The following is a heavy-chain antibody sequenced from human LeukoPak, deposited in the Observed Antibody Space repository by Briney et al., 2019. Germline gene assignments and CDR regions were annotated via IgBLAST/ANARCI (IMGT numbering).Heavy chain of an antibody. V-gene: IGHV4-34*12. CDR1: GGSFGDDY. CDR3: ARRTRVGCYLDL. CDR2: IVHSGGT. Sequence: SETLSLTCAVYGGSFGDDYWTWIRQPPGKGLEWIGQIVHSGGTTYNPSLKSRVTISVDTSKNQFSLRVNSVTAADTAVYYCARRTRVGCYLDLWGRGTPVTASS. J-gene: IGHJ2*01. D-gene: IGHD3-10*01.